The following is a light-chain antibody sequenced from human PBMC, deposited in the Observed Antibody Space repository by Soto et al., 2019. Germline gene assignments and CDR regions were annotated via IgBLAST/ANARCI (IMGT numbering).Light chain of an antibody. Sequence: QSALTQPASVSGSPGQSITISCTGTSNDVGGYNYVSWYQQHPGKAPKLMIYEVTNRPSGVSNRFSGSKSGNTASLTISGLQAEDEADYYCSSYTRSSINVFGSGTKVTVL. CDR3: SSYTRSSINV. CDR2: EVT. V-gene: IGLV2-14*01. CDR1: SNDVGGYNY. J-gene: IGLJ1*01.